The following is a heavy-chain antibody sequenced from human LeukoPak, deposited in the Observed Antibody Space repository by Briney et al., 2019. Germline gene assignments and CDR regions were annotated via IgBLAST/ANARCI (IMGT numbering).Heavy chain of an antibody. CDR1: GGXISSGGYY. V-gene: IGHV4-31*03. CDR2: IYYSGST. D-gene: IGHD3-10*01. CDR3: ARDPLRRVGENDAFDI. J-gene: IGHJ3*02. Sequence: PSETLSLTCTVSGGXISSGGYYWSWIRQHPGKGLEWCGYIYYSGSTYYNPSLKSRVTISVDTSENQFSLTLSSVTAADTAVYYCARDPLRRVGENDAFDIWGQGTMVTVSS.